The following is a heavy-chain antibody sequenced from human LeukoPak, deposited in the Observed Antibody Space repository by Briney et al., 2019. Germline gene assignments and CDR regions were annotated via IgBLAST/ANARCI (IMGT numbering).Heavy chain of an antibody. J-gene: IGHJ4*02. CDR2: IYYSGST. V-gene: IGHV4-59*01. Sequence: MTSETLSLTCTVSGGSISSYYWSWIRQPPGKGLEWIGYIYYSGSTNYIPSLKSRVTISVDTSKNQFSLQLRSVIAADTAVYYCTRSDQGYFDYWGQGTLVTVSS. CDR1: GGSISSYY. CDR3: TRSDQGYFDY.